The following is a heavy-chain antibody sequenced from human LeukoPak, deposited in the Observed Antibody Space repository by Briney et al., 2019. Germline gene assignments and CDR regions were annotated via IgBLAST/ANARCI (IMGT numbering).Heavy chain of an antibody. Sequence: EGSLRLSCAASGFTFSSYAMSWVRQAPGKGLEWVSAISGSGGSTYYADSVKGRFTISRDNSKNTLYLQMNSLRAEDTAVYYCASSVAVEYYYGMDVWGQGTTVTVSS. V-gene: IGHV3-23*01. D-gene: IGHD6-19*01. CDR1: GFTFSSYA. J-gene: IGHJ6*02. CDR2: ISGSGGST. CDR3: ASSVAVEYYYGMDV.